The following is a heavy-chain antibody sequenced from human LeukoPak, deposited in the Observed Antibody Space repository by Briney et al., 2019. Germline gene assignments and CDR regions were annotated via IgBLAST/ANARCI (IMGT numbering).Heavy chain of an antibody. CDR1: GGSISSYY. Sequence: SETLSLTCTVSGGSISSYYWSWIRQPPGKGLEWTGYIYYSGSTNYNPSLKSRVTISVDTSKNQFSLKLSSVTAADTAVYYCASEAAAGTGGFDYWGQGTLVTVSS. D-gene: IGHD6-13*01. CDR3: ASEAAAGTGGFDY. CDR2: IYYSGST. J-gene: IGHJ4*02. V-gene: IGHV4-59*01.